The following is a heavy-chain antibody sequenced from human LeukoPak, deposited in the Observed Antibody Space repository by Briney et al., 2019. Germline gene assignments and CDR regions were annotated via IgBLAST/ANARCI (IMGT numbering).Heavy chain of an antibody. CDR2: INHSGST. V-gene: IGHV4-34*01. CDR3: ARVSVTGTTGLSPYYFDY. Sequence: SETLSLTCAVYGESFSGYYWSWIRQPPGKGLEWIGEINHSGSTNYNPSLKSRVTISVDTSKNQFSLKLSSVTAADTAVYYCARVSVTGTTGLSPYYFDYWGQGTLVTVSS. D-gene: IGHD1-7*01. J-gene: IGHJ4*02. CDR1: GESFSGYY.